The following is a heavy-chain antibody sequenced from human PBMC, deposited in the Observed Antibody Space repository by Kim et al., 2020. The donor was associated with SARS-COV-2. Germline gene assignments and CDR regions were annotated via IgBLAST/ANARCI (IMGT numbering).Heavy chain of an antibody. D-gene: IGHD3-3*01. V-gene: IGHV1-69*01. CDR3: ARGDFWSGRYGMDV. J-gene: IGHJ6*02. Sequence: AQKFQGRVTITADESTSTAYMELSSLRSEDTAVYYCARGDFWSGRYGMDVWGQGTTVTVSS.